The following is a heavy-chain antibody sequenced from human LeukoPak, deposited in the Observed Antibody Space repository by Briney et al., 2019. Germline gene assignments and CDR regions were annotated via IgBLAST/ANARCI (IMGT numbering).Heavy chain of an antibody. CDR1: GFTFSSYW. V-gene: IGHV3-7*01. J-gene: IGHJ4*02. CDR2: IKQDGSEK. D-gene: IGHD3-10*01. Sequence: PGGSLRLSCAASGFTFSSYWMSWVRQAPGKGLEWVANIKQDGSEKYYVDSVKGRFTISRDNAKKSLLLQMNSLRAEDTAVYYCGRVGASYGSGSYSDYWGQGTLVTVSS. CDR3: GRVGASYGSGSYSDY.